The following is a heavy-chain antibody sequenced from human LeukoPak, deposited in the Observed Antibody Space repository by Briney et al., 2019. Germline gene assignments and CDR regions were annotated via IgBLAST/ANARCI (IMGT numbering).Heavy chain of an antibody. D-gene: IGHD3-22*01. CDR3: ARLPTYHYHSSGYYHAFDI. J-gene: IGHJ3*02. Sequence: SETLSLTCTVSGDSITAYYWNWVRQPPGKGLEWIGYIHYTGKNFYNPSLKSRITMSLDTSKSQFSLKLGSVTAADTAVYYCARLPTYHYHSSGYYHAFDIWGQGTMVTVSS. CDR2: IHYTGKN. V-gene: IGHV4-59*01. CDR1: GDSITAYY.